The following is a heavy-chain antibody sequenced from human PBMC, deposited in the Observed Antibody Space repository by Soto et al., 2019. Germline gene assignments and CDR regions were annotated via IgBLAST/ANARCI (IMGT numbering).Heavy chain of an antibody. J-gene: IGHJ6*02. D-gene: IGHD5-18*01. CDR1: GYTLTELS. CDR3: ATSPRGYSYGPAYYYYGMDV. CDR2: FDPEDGET. V-gene: IGHV1-24*01. Sequence: GASVKVSCKVSGYTLTELSMHWVRQAPGKGLEWMGGFDPEDGETIYAQKFQGRVTMTEDTSTDTAYMELSSLRSEDTAVYYCATSPRGYSYGPAYYYYGMDVWGQGTTVTVSS.